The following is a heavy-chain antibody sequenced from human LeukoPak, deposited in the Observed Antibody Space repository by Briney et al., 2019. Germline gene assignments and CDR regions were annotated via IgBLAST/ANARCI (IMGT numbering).Heavy chain of an antibody. D-gene: IGHD2-15*01. CDR1: GFTFSSYE. CDR2: ISSSGSTI. V-gene: IGHV3-48*03. CDR3: ARVDATHFDY. Sequence: GGSLRLSCAASGFTFSSYEMNWVRQAPGKGLEWVSYISSSGSTIYYADSVKGRFTISRDNAKNSLYLQMNSLRAEDTAVYYCARVDATHFDYWGQGTLVTVSS. J-gene: IGHJ4*02.